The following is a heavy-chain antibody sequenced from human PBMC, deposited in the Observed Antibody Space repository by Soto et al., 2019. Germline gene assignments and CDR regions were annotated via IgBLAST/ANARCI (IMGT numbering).Heavy chain of an antibody. V-gene: IGHV3-23*01. Sequence: WGSLTLTCAASGFSISSFDLSWIRQAPGKGLEWVSAISGSGDDTDYADSVKGRFTISRDNSKNTLYLQMTSLRAEDTAVYYCAGPGYSSQDYWGQGALVTGSS. CDR2: ISGSGDDT. CDR3: AGPGYSSQDY. CDR1: GFSISSFD. J-gene: IGHJ4*02. D-gene: IGHD5-18*01.